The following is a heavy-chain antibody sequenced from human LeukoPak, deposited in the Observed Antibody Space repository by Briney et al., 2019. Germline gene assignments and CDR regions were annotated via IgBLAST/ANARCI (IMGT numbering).Heavy chain of an antibody. CDR3: ARGWDV. CDR2: IYHSGST. CDR1: GGSFSGYY. Sequence: ASETLSLTCAVYGGSFSGYYWSWIRQPPGKGLEWIGYIYHSGSTYYNPSLKSRVTISVDRSKNQFSLKLSSVTAADTAVYYCARGWDVWGQGTTVTVSS. V-gene: IGHV4-34*01. J-gene: IGHJ6*02.